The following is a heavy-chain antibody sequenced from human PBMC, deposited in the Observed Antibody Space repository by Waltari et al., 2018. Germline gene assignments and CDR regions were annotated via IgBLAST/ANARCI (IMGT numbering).Heavy chain of an antibody. CDR3: ARYIVVVIAIKPHDAFDI. Sequence: QVQLQESGPGLVKPSETLSLTCTVSGGSISSSSYYWGWIRQPPGKGLEWIGSIYYSGSTYYNPSLKSRVTISVDTSKNQFSLKLSSVTAADTAVYYCARYIVVVIAIKPHDAFDIWGQGTMVTVSS. V-gene: IGHV4-39*07. CDR1: GGSISSSSYY. J-gene: IGHJ3*02. D-gene: IGHD2-21*01. CDR2: IYYSGST.